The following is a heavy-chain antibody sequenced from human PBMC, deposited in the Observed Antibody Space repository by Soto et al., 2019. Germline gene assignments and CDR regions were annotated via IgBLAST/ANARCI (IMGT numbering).Heavy chain of an antibody. CDR1: GYSFTSYW. D-gene: IGHD3-3*01. V-gene: IGHV5-10-1*01. J-gene: IGHJ5*02. CDR2: IDPSDSYT. CDR3: ARILYYDFWSGSYTASRGWFDP. Sequence: GESLKISCKGSGYSFTSYWISWVRQMPGKGLEWMGRIDPSDSYTNYSPSFQGHVTISADKSISTAYLQWSSLKASDTAMYYCARILYYDFWSGSYTASRGWFDPWGQGTLVTVSS.